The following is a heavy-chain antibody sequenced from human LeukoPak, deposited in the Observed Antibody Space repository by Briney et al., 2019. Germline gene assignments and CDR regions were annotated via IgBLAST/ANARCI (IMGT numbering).Heavy chain of an antibody. CDR1: GYTFTSYY. V-gene: IGHV1-46*01. J-gene: IGHJ4*02. CDR3: ARDGYSSSWYLLFLAPYFDY. CDR2: INLSGGST. D-gene: IGHD6-13*01. Sequence: ASVKVSCKASGYTFTSYYMHWVRQAPGQGLEWMGIINLSGGSTSYAQKFQGRVTMTRDTSTSTVYMELSSLRSEDTAVYYCARDGYSSSWYLLFLAPYFDYWGQGTLVTVSS.